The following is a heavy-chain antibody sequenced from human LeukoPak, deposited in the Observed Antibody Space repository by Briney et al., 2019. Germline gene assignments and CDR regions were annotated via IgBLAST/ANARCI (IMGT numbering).Heavy chain of an antibody. Sequence: GGSLRLSCAASGFTFSAYDIHWVRHASGKGLEWVSGITNVGDTHYPDSVEGRFTISRENAKNSLYLQLNNLRAGDTAVYYCARVLRDSGGWYHFDYWGQGTLVTVSS. J-gene: IGHJ4*02. D-gene: IGHD6-19*01. CDR3: ARVLRDSGGWYHFDY. CDR2: ITNVGDT. CDR1: GFTFSAYD. V-gene: IGHV3-13*01.